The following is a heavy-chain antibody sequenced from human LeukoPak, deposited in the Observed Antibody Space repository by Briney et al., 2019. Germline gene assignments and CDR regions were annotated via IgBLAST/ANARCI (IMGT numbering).Heavy chain of an antibody. J-gene: IGHJ3*02. CDR3: AREGPLAYCGGDCSYDAFDI. CDR1: GGSISSYY. CDR2: IYYSGST. Sequence: SSETLSLTCTVSGGSISSYYWSWIRQPPGKGQEWIGYIYYSGSTNYNPSLKSRVTISVDTSKNQFSLKLSSVTAADTAVYYCAREGPLAYCGGDCSYDAFDIWGQGTMVTVSS. V-gene: IGHV4-59*01. D-gene: IGHD2-21*02.